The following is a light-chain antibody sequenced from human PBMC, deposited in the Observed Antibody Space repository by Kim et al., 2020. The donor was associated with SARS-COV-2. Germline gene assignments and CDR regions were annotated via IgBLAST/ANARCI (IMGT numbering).Light chain of an antibody. Sequence: QAGLTQPPSVSKGLRQTATLTCTGNSNNVGNQGAAWLQHHQGHPPKLLSYIDNNRPSGISERFSASRSRNTASLTITGLQPEDEADYYCSAWDSSLSAWMFGGGTQLTVL. CDR3: SAWDSSLSAWM. CDR2: IDN. J-gene: IGLJ3*02. CDR1: SNNVGNQG. V-gene: IGLV10-54*04.